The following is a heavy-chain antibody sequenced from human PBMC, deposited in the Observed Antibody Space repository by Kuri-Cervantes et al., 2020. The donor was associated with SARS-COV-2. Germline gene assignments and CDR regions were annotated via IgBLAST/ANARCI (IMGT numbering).Heavy chain of an antibody. CDR1: GYTFTSYG. J-gene: IGHJ4*02. Sequence: ASVKVSCKASGYTFTSYGISWVRQAPGQGLEWMGWISAYNGNTNYAQKFQGRVTMTRDTSISTAYMELSRLRSDDTAVYYCARVWGHNPIVYWGQGTLVTVSS. D-gene: IGHD3-16*02. V-gene: IGHV1-18*01. CDR3: ARVWGHNPIVY. CDR2: ISAYNGNT.